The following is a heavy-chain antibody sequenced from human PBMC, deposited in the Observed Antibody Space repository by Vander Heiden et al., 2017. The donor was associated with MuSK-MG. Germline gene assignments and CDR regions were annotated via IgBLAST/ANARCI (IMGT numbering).Heavy chain of an antibody. Sequence: QVQLVQSGAEVKKPGSSVKVSCKASGGTFSSYAISWVRQAPGQGLEWMGGIIPICGTANYAQKFQGRGTITADESTSTAYMEQRGRRSEEAAVSSGGREEVIAVAGTDRYDAFDIWGQGTMVTVFS. CDR3: GREEVIAVAGTDRYDAFDI. CDR1: GGTFSSYA. V-gene: IGHV1-69*12. D-gene: IGHD6-19*01. J-gene: IGHJ3*02. CDR2: IIPICGTA.